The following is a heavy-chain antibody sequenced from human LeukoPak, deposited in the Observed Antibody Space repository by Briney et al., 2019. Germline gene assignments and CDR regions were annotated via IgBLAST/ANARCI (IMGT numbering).Heavy chain of an antibody. Sequence: GGSLRLSCTASGFTFSTYNMNWVRQAPGKGLEWVSSINSRSSYIYYADSVKGRFTISRDNAKNSLYLQMNSLRAEDTAVYYCARDGGSGSQSAGYWGQGTLVTVSS. CDR1: GFTFSTYN. J-gene: IGHJ4*02. CDR3: ARDGGSGSQSAGY. D-gene: IGHD3-10*01. CDR2: INSRSSYI. V-gene: IGHV3-21*01.